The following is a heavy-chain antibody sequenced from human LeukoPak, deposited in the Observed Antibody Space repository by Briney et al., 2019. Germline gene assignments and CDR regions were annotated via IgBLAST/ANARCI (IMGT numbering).Heavy chain of an antibody. J-gene: IGHJ4*02. D-gene: IGHD3-10*01. CDR1: GYSVARYW. Sequence: ESLCISREGSGYSVARYWSVCVRGIPGKGLKWMGRIDPSDSYTNYSPSFQGHVTISADKSISTAYLQWGSLKASDTAMYYCARQGLWFGELLPFDYWGQGTLVTVSS. V-gene: IGHV5-10-1*01. CDR2: IDPSDSYT. CDR3: ARQGLWFGELLPFDY.